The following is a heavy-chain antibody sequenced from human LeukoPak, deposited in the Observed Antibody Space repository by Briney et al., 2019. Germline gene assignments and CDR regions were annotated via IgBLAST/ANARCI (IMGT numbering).Heavy chain of an antibody. CDR1: GYTFTGYY. D-gene: IGHD6-13*01. CDR2: INPNSGGT. Sequence: ASVKVSCKASGYTFTGYYMHWVRQAPGQGLAWMGWINPNSGGTNYAQKFQGRVTMTRDTSISTAYMELSRLRSDDTAVYYCARLIAAAGSRVFDYWGQGTLVTVSS. V-gene: IGHV1-2*02. CDR3: ARLIAAAGSRVFDY. J-gene: IGHJ4*02.